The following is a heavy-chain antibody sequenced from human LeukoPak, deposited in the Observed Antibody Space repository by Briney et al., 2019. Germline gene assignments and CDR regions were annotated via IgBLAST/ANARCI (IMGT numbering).Heavy chain of an antibody. J-gene: IGHJ4*02. D-gene: IGHD4-23*01. CDR2: IYSGGST. CDR3: ARAFLGHSPYYLDY. CDR1: GFTVSSNY. V-gene: IGHV3-53*01. Sequence: GSLRLSCAASGFTVSSNYMSWVRQAPGKGLEWVSVIYSGGSTYYADSVKGRFTISRDNSKNTLYLQMNSLRAEDTAVYYCARAFLGHSPYYLDYWAQGTLVTVSS.